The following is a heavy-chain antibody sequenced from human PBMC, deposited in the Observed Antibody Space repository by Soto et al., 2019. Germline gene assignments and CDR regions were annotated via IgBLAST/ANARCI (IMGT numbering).Heavy chain of an antibody. D-gene: IGHD1-1*01. V-gene: IGHV5-51*01. Sequence: GESLKISCNVSGYNFNNYWIAWVRQMPGKGLELLGLIYPHDSDTRYSPSFQGQVTISDDKSISTAYLQWRSLKTSDTAMYYCARHGRDGENYYFDYWGQGTPVTVSS. CDR3: ARHGRDGENYYFDY. CDR2: IYPHDSDT. CDR1: GYNFNNYW. J-gene: IGHJ4*02.